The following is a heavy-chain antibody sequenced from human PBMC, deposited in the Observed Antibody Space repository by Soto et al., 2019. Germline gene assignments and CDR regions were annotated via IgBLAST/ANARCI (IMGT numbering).Heavy chain of an antibody. CDR1: GGSFSGYY. J-gene: IGHJ5*02. D-gene: IGHD2-15*01. CDR2: INHSGST. V-gene: IGHV4-34*01. CDR3: TRPGCIVGWFDP. Sequence: SETLSLTCAVYGGSFSGYYWSWIRQPPGKGLEWIGEINHSGSTNYNPSLKSRVTISVDTSKNQFSLKLSSVTAADTAVYYCTRPGCIVGWFDPWGPGTLVTVSS.